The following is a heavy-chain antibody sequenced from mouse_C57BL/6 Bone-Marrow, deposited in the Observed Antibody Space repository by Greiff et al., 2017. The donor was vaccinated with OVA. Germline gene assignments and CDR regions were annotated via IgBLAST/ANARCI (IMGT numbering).Heavy chain of an antibody. CDR3: ARAHDGYYGGGLY. CDR1: GYTFTSYW. J-gene: IGHJ2*01. D-gene: IGHD2-3*01. Sequence: VQLQQPGAELVKPGASVKMSCKASGYTFTSYWITWVKQRPGQGLEWIGDIYPGSGSTNYNEKFKSKATLTVDTSSSTAYMQLSSLTSEDSAVYYCARAHDGYYGGGLYWGQGTTLTVSS. CDR2: IYPGSGST. V-gene: IGHV1-55*01.